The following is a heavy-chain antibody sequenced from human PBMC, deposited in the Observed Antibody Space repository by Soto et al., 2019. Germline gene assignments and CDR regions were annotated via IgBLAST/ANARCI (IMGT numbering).Heavy chain of an antibody. V-gene: IGHV3-74*01. CDR3: ATAEVDY. J-gene: IGHJ4*02. Sequence: GGSLRLSCAVAGYTFGNHWMHWVRQAPGKGLEWVSRMNSDGSIINYKDSVKGRFTVSRDNAKSTPYLQMNSLRVEDTAVYYCATAEVDYWGPGTLVTVSS. CDR2: MNSDGSII. CDR1: GYTFGNHW.